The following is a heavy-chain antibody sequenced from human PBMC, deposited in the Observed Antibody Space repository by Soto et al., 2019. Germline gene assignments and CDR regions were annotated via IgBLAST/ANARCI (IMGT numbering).Heavy chain of an antibody. CDR2: IYPGDSDT. V-gene: IGHV5-51*01. D-gene: IGHD2-2*01. J-gene: IGHJ4*02. Sequence: PGESLKISCKGSGYSFTSYWIGWVRQIPGKGLEWMGIIYPGDSDTRYSPSFQGQVTISADKSISTAYLQWSSLKASDTAMYYCARRGSSVVVVPAADYWGQGTLVTVSS. CDR3: ARRGSSVVVVPAADY. CDR1: GYSFTSYW.